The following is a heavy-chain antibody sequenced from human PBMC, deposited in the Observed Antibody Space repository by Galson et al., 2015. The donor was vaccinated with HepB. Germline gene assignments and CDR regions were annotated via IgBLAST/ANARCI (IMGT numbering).Heavy chain of an antibody. V-gene: IGHV3-7*03. CDR2: TDPSGSDK. J-gene: IGHJ4*02. Sequence: SLRLSCAASGFTFSRAWMTWVRQAPGKGLEWVAGTDPSGSDKYYLDSVKGRFTISRDNAKNSLYLQIDSLRAEDTAMFYCVKHCSYCFDCWGRGTLVTVSS. D-gene: IGHD2-21*02. CDR1: GFTFSRAW. CDR3: VKHCSYCFDC.